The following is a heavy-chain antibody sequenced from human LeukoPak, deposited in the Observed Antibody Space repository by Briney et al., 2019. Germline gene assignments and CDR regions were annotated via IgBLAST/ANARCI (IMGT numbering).Heavy chain of an antibody. V-gene: IGHV3-23*01. J-gene: IGHJ6*03. CDR3: ASSMVRGVTYSYYMDV. CDR2: ISGSGGST. Sequence: GGSLRLSCAASGFTFSSYAMSWVRQAPGKGLEWVSAISGSGGSTYYADSVKGRFTISRDNSKNTLYLQMNSLRAEDTAVYYCASSMVRGVTYSYYMDVWGKGTTVTISS. CDR1: GFTFSSYA. D-gene: IGHD3-10*01.